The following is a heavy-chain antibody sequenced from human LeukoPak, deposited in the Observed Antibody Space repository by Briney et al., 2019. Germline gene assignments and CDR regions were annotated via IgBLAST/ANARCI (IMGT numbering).Heavy chain of an antibody. Sequence: GRSLRLSCAASGFSFSNYWMSWVRQAPGKGLEWVATIREDGSEKYYVDSVKGRFTISRDNAKKSLYLQMNSLRAEDTALYYCADVLDWAYWGQGTLVTVSS. CDR2: IREDGSEK. J-gene: IGHJ4*02. D-gene: IGHD3/OR15-3a*01. CDR1: GFSFSNYW. V-gene: IGHV3-7*01. CDR3: ADVLDWAY.